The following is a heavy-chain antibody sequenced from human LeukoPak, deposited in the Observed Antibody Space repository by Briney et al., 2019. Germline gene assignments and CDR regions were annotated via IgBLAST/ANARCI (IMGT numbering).Heavy chain of an antibody. CDR1: GFTFSSYA. V-gene: IGHV3-23*01. Sequence: GGSLRLSCAASGFTFSSYAMSWVRQAPGKGLEWVSAISGSGGSTYYADSVKGRFTISRDNSKNMLYLQMNSLRAEDTAVYYCAKDESRDSRAFDIWGQGTMVTVSS. CDR2: ISGSGGST. CDR3: AKDESRDSRAFDI. J-gene: IGHJ3*02.